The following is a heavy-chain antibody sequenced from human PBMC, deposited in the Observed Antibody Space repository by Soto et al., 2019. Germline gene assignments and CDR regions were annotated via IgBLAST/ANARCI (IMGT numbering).Heavy chain of an antibody. CDR3: ARDGRLLWFGELLPYYCGMDV. CDR1: GYTFTSYY. Sequence: GASVKVSCKASGYTFTSYYMHWVRQAPGQGLEWMGIINPSGGSTSYAQKFQGRVTMTRDTSTSTVYMELSSLRSEDTAVYYCARDGRLLWFGELLPYYCGMDVWGQGTTVTVS. D-gene: IGHD3-10*01. CDR2: INPSGGST. J-gene: IGHJ6*02. V-gene: IGHV1-46*01.